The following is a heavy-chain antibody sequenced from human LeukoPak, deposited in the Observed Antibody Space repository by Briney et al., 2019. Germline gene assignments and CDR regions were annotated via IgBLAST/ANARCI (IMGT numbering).Heavy chain of an antibody. J-gene: IGHJ6*03. D-gene: IGHD4-17*01. Sequence: GGSLRLSCAASGFTFSSYWMSWVRQAPGKGLEWVANIKQDGSEKYYVDSVKGRFTISRDNAKNSLYLQMNSLRSDDTAVYYCARVYYGDQLNYYYYMDVWGKGTTVTVSS. V-gene: IGHV3-7*03. CDR2: IKQDGSEK. CDR1: GFTFSSYW. CDR3: ARVYYGDQLNYYYYMDV.